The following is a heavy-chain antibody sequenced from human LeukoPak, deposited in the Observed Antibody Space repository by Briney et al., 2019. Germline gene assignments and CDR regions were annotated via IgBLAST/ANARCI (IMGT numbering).Heavy chain of an antibody. CDR3: ARIAVAGTDFDY. CDR1: GGSISSYY. V-gene: IGHV4-59*01. CDR2: IYYSGST. Sequence: SETLSLTCTVSGGSISSYYWSWIRQPPGKGLEWIGYIYYSGSTNYNPSLKSRVTISVDTSKNQFSLKLSSVTAADTAVYYCARIAVAGTDFDYWGLGTLVTVSS. D-gene: IGHD6-19*01. J-gene: IGHJ4*02.